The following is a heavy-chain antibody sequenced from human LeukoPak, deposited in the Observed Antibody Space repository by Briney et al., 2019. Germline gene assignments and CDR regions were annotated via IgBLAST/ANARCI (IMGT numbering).Heavy chain of an antibody. J-gene: IGHJ4*02. CDR1: GFTLTSYP. V-gene: IGHV3-64*02. CDR3: ARDPYCSIGSCYSDY. D-gene: IGHD2-15*01. CDR2: ISGNGGNT. Sequence: PGGSLRLSCVASGFTLTSYPMDWVRQAPGKGLEFVSGISGNGGNTYYADSVKGRFTISRDNSKNTMYLQLGSLRAEDTAIYYCARDPYCSIGSCYSDYWGQGTLVTVSS.